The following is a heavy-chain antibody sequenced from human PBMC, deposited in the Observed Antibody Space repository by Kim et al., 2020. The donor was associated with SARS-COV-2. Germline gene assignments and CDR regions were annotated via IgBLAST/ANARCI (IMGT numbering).Heavy chain of an antibody. Sequence: GGSLRLSCAASGFTFSDYYMSWIRQAPGKGLEWVSYISSSGSTIYYADSVKGRFTISRDNAKNSLYLQMNSLRAEDTAVYYCASGGYYYDSSGYLIEDSFDYWGQGTLVTVSS. J-gene: IGHJ4*02. V-gene: IGHV3-11*04. D-gene: IGHD3-22*01. CDR3: ASGGYYYDSSGYLIEDSFDY. CDR2: ISSSGSTI. CDR1: GFTFSDYY.